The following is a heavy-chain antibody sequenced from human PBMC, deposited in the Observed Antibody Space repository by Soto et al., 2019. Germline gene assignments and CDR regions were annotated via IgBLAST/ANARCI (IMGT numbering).Heavy chain of an antibody. V-gene: IGHV4-61*01. CDR1: GVSVSSGSFY. D-gene: IGHD6-13*01. J-gene: IGHJ5*02. CDR3: AAGYSNSLFDH. CDR2: VYYIGRT. Sequence: HVQLQESGPGLVKTSETLSLTCTVSGVSVSSGSFYWSWIRQPPGMGLEGIGFVYYIGRTNYNPSRKSRVAIAVDTSKNQFSLKLSSVTAADTAVYYCAAGYSNSLFDHCGQGTLVTVSS.